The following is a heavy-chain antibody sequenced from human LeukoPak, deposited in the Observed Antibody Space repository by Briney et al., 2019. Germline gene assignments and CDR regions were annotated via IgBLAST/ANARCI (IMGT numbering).Heavy chain of an antibody. CDR2: IVVGSGNT. J-gene: IGHJ3*02. V-gene: IGHV1-58*02. CDR1: GLTSTSST. Sequence: SVKVSCKASGLTSTSSTMQWVRQARGQRLEWIGWIVVGSGNTNYAQKFQERVTITRDVSTSTAYMELSSLRSEDTAVYYCAAGSLAALRSVDAFDIWGQGTMVTVSS. CDR3: AAGSLAALRSVDAFDI. D-gene: IGHD6-6*01.